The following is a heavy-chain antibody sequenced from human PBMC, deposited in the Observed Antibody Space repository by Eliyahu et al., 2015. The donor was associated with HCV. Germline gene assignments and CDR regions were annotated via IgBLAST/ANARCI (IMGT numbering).Heavy chain of an antibody. Sequence: QLQLQESGPGLVKPSETLSLTCTVSGGSISSSSYYWGWIRQPPGKGLEWIGSIYYSGSTYYNPSLKSRVTISVDTSKNQFSLKLSSVTAADTAVYYCARQFPSMVRGVMENWGQGTLVTVSS. CDR3: ARQFPSMVRGVMEN. J-gene: IGHJ4*02. CDR2: IYYSGST. V-gene: IGHV4-39*01. CDR1: GGSISSSSYY. D-gene: IGHD3-10*01.